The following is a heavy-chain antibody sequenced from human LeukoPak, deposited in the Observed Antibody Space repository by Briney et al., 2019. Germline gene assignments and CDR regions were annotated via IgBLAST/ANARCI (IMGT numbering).Heavy chain of an antibody. V-gene: IGHV3-7*01. Sequence: GGSLRLSCAASGFTISPYWMSWVRQAPGKGLEWVANIKQDGSEKYYVDSVKGRFAISRDNAKNSVYLQMNGLRAEDTAVYYCARENTAVPGGDCWGQGTLGTVSS. CDR3: ARENTAVPGGDC. CDR2: IKQDGSEK. J-gene: IGHJ4*02. D-gene: IGHD5-18*01. CDR1: GFTISPYW.